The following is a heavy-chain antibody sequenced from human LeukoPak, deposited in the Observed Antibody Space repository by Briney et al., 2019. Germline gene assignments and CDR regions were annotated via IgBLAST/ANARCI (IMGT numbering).Heavy chain of an antibody. J-gene: IGHJ5*02. Sequence: ASVKVSCKASGYTFTGYYIHWVRQAPGQGLEWMGWMNPNSGNTGYAQKFQGRVTMTRNTSISTAYMELSSLRSEDTAVYYCARGGYCSGGSCYLWFDPWGQGTLVTVSS. CDR1: GYTFTGYY. CDR2: MNPNSGNT. V-gene: IGHV1-8*02. CDR3: ARGGYCSGGSCYLWFDP. D-gene: IGHD2-15*01.